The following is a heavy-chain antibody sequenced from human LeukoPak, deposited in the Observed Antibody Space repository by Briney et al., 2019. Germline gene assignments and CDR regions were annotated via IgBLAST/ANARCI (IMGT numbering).Heavy chain of an antibody. Sequence: GGSLRLSCAASGFTFSIYSMNLVRQAPGKGLEWVSYISSSSSTIYYADSVKGRFTISRDNAKNSLYLQMNSLRAEDTAVYYCARTPLGYCSSTSCYDGYYYMDVWGKGTTVTVSS. D-gene: IGHD2-2*01. J-gene: IGHJ6*03. CDR2: ISSSSSTI. CDR3: ARTPLGYCSSTSCYDGYYYMDV. CDR1: GFTFSIYS. V-gene: IGHV3-48*01.